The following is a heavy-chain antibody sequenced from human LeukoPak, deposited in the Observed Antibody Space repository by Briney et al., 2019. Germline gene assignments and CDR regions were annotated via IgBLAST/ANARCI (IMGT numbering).Heavy chain of an antibody. V-gene: IGHV1-69*13. CDR2: IIPIFGTA. CDR3: AVADGSGSLRFQH. Sequence: SVKVSCKASGGTLSSYAISWVRQAPGQGLEWMGGIIPIFGTANYAQKFQGRVTITADESTSTAYMELSSLRSEDTAVYYCAVADGSGSLRFQHWGQGTLVTVSS. CDR1: GGTLSSYA. J-gene: IGHJ1*01. D-gene: IGHD3-10*01.